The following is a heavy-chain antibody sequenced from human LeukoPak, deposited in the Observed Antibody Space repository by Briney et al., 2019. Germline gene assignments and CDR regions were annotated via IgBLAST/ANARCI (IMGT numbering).Heavy chain of an antibody. CDR3: ASAANLNYYYYYYMDV. CDR2: IIPIFGTA. CDR1: GGTFSSYA. V-gene: IGHV1-69*06. Sequence: SVKVSCKASGGTFSSYAISWVRQAPGQGLEWMGGIIPIFGTANYAQKFQGRVTITADKSTSTAYMELSSLRPEDTAVYYCASAANLNYYYYYYMDVWGKGTTVTVSS. J-gene: IGHJ6*03. D-gene: IGHD2-15*01.